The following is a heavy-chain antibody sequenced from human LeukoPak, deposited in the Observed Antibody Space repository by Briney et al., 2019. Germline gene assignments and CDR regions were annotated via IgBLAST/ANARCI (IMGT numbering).Heavy chain of an antibody. CDR1: GFTFSSYS. D-gene: IGHD6-13*01. V-gene: IGHV3-48*01. Sequence: PGGSLRLSCAASGFTFSSYSMNWVRQAPGKGLEWVSYISSSSSTIYYADSVKGRFTISRDNAKNSLYLQMNSLRAEDTAVYYCARVQHQLVLYYMDVWGKGTTVTVSS. CDR3: ARVQHQLVLYYMDV. CDR2: ISSSSSTI. J-gene: IGHJ6*03.